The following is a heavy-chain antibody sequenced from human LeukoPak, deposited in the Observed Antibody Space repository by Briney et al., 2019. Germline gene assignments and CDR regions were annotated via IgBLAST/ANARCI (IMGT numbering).Heavy chain of an antibody. CDR2: IYYSGST. CDR1: GGSISSYY. J-gene: IGHJ6*03. V-gene: IGHV4-59*01. Sequence: SETLPLTCTVSGGSISSYYWSWIRQPPGKGLEWIGYIYYSGSTNYNPSLKSRVTISADTSKNQFSLKLSSVTAADTAVYYCARDVRGEQWLVRGGAYNYYMDVWGKGTTVTVSS. D-gene: IGHD6-19*01. CDR3: ARDVRGEQWLVRGGAYNYYMDV.